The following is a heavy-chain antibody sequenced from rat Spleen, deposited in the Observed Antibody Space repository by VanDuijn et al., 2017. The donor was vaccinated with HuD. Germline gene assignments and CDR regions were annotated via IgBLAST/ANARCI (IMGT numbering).Heavy chain of an antibody. CDR3: ARSDFSSPYYFDY. D-gene: IGHD1-2*01. CDR2: IWGNGET. J-gene: IGHJ2*01. Sequence: QVQLKESGPGLVQPSQTLSLTCTVSGFSLSNYGVIWVRQPPGKGLDWMGLIWGNGETNYTSALKSRLSISRDTSKSQVYLKMNNLQTEDTAMHFCARSDFSSPYYFDYWGQGVMVTVSS. V-gene: IGHV2S61*01. CDR1: GFSLSNYG.